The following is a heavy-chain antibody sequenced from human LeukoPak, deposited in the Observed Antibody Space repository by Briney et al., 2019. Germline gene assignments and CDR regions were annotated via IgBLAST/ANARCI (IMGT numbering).Heavy chain of an antibody. D-gene: IGHD2-15*01. CDR1: GGSFSGYY. V-gene: IGHV4-34*01. CDR3: ASFGGPHRPRRGPPPPDY. CDR2: IYYSGST. Sequence: PSETLSLTCAVYGGSFSGYYWSWIRQPPGKGLEWIGSIYYSGSTYYNPSLKSRVTISVDTSKNQFSLKLSSVTAADTAVYYCASFGGPHRPRRGPPPPDYWGQGTLVTVSS. J-gene: IGHJ4*02.